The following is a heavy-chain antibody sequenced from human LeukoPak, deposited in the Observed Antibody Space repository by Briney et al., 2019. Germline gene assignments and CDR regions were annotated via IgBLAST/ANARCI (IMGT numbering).Heavy chain of an antibody. Sequence: SETLSLTCTVPGGSISSYYWSWIRQPPGKGLEWIGYIYYSGSTNYNPSLKSRVTISVDTSKNQFSLKLSSVTAADTAVYYCARVGIAARPGYMDVWGKGTTVTVSS. CDR2: IYYSGST. V-gene: IGHV4-59*01. J-gene: IGHJ6*03. CDR3: ARVGIAARPGYMDV. D-gene: IGHD6-6*01. CDR1: GGSISSYY.